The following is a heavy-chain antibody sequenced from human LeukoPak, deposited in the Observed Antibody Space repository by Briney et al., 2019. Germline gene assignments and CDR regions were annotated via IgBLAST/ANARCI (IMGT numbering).Heavy chain of an antibody. CDR2: INHSGST. CDR3: ARVAAYYYDSSGYP. D-gene: IGHD3-22*01. V-gene: IGHV4-34*01. CDR1: GGSFSGYY. J-gene: IGHJ5*02. Sequence: PSETLSLTCAVYGGSFSGYYWSWIRQPPGKGLEWIGEINHSGSTNYNPSLTSRVTISVDTSMNQFSLKLSSVTAADTAVYYCARVAAYYYDSSGYPWGQGTLVTVSS.